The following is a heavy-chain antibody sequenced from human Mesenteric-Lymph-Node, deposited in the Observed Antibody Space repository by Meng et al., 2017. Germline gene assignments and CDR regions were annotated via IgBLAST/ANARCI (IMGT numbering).Heavy chain of an antibody. CDR2: IIPIFGTA. D-gene: IGHD5-12*01. J-gene: IGHJ6*02. CDR3: ASGRGYSDYEGYYYYYGMDV. CDR1: GGTFISYA. V-gene: IGHV1-69*05. Sequence: SVKVSCKASGGTFISYAFSWVRQAPGQGREWMGGIIPIFGTANYPQKFQGRVTTTTDESTSTAYMELSSLRSEDTAVSYCASGRGYSDYEGYYYYYGMDVWGQGTTVTVSS.